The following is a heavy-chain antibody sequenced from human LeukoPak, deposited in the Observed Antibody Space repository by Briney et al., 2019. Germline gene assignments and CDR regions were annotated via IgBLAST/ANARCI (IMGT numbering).Heavy chain of an antibody. CDR2: IYYRVTS. Sequence: SETLSLTCTVSGDSISTYYWSWIRQPPGKGLEWIGYIYYRVTSDYNPSLKSRVTMSVDMSTRQISLKLSSVTAADTAVYYCASAMVRGRRYYYYYMDVWGKGTTVTVSS. D-gene: IGHD3-10*01. V-gene: IGHV4-59*01. CDR3: ASAMVRGRRYYYYYMDV. J-gene: IGHJ6*03. CDR1: GDSISTYY.